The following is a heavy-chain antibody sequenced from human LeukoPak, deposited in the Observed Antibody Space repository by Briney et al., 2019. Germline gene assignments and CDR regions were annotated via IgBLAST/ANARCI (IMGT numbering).Heavy chain of an antibody. J-gene: IGHJ4*02. CDR2: ISGSGGST. CDR3: AKDSRLYVVVPAAGDY. CDR1: GFTFSSYG. V-gene: IGHV3-23*01. D-gene: IGHD2-2*01. Sequence: GGSLRLSCAASGFTFSSYGMSWVRQAPGKGLEWVSAISGSGGSTYYADSVKGRFTISRDNSKNTLYLQMNSLRAEDTAVYYCAKDSRLYVVVPAAGDYWGQGTLVTVSS.